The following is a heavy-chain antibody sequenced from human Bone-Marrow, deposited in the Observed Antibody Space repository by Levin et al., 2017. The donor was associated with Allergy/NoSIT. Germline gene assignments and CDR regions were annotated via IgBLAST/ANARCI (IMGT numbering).Heavy chain of an antibody. J-gene: IGHJ5*02. D-gene: IGHD2/OR15-2a*01. V-gene: IGHV4-59*02. CDR2: MYYTGNT. Sequence: NASETLSLTCSVSGASVRSSYWSWIRQFPDKGLEWLGYMYYTGNTDYNPSLRSRVSMSLDTSKNQFSLQLESVTAADTAVYYCARLSGHSTTAVGWFDPWGQGTLVSVSS. CDR3: ARLSGHSTTAVGWFDP. CDR1: GASVRSSY.